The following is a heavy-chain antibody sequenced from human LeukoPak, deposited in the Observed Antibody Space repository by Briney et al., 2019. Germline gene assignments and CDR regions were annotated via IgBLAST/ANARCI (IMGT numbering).Heavy chain of an antibody. J-gene: IGHJ4*02. CDR3: ARGMSRVVMLYYFDY. CDR1: GFTVSSNY. CDR2: INHSGST. D-gene: IGHD3-22*01. Sequence: GSLRLSCAASGFTVSSNYMSWIRQPPGKGLEWIGEINHSGSTNYNPSLKSRVTISVDTSNNQFSLKLSSVTAADTAVYYCARGMSRVVMLYYFDYWGQGTLVTVSS. V-gene: IGHV4-34*01.